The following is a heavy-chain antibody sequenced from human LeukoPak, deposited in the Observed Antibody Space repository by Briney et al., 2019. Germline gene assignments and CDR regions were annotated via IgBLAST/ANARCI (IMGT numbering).Heavy chain of an antibody. CDR3: ASVFSRSSGWYDSYYYMDV. CDR1: GYTFTGYY. D-gene: IGHD6-19*01. CDR2: INPNSGGT. Sequence: GASVKVSCKASGYTFTGYYMHWVRQAPGQGLEWMGRINPNSGGTNYAQKFKGRVTMTRDTSISTAYMELSRLRSDDTAVYYCASVFSRSSGWYDSYYYMDVWGKGTTVTVSS. J-gene: IGHJ6*03. V-gene: IGHV1-2*06.